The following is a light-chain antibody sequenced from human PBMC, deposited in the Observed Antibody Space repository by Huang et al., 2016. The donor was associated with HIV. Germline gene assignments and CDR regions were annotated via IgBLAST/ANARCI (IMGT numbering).Light chain of an antibody. J-gene: IGKJ1*01. V-gene: IGKV3-15*01. Sequence: IVLTQSPATLSVSPGERATLSCRASQSLRNNLAWYQQRPGQAPRLLLYGASNRAAGIPARFSGSGSDTEFTLTISSLQSGDFAIYYCHQYNDWPPEWSFAQGTRVDI. CDR2: GAS. CDR1: QSLRNN. CDR3: HQYNDWPPEWS.